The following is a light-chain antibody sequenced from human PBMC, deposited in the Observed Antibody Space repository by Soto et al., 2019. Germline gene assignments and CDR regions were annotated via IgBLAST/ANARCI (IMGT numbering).Light chain of an antibody. CDR1: QSVSSN. J-gene: IGKJ1*01. CDR2: GAS. CDR3: QQYNNWPRT. V-gene: IGKV3-15*01. Sequence: EVAMTQSPGTLPVFPGERATRSCRASQSVSSNLAWYQQKPGQAPRLLIYGASTRATGIPARFSGSGSGTEFTLTISSLQSEDLAVYYCQQYNNWPRTFGQGTKVDIK.